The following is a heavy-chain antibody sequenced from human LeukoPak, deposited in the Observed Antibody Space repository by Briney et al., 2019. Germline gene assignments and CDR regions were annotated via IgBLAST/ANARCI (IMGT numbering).Heavy chain of an antibody. CDR3: ARGEITGTTRSPKN. CDR2: ISSSSSYI. D-gene: IGHD1-7*01. J-gene: IGHJ4*02. V-gene: IGHV3-21*01. Sequence: GGSLRLSCAASGFTFSSYSMNWVSQAPGKGLEWVSSISSSSSYIYYADSVKGRFTISRDNAKNSLYLQMNSLRAEDTAVYYCARGEITGTTRSPKNWGQGTLVTVSS. CDR1: GFTFSSYS.